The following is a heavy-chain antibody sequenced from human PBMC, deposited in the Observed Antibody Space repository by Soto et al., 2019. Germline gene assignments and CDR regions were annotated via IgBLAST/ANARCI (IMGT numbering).Heavy chain of an antibody. CDR3: ARLGTRSGYRHYYYCGMDV. Sequence: PGESLKISCKGSGYSFTSYWISWVRQMPGKGLEWMGRIDPSDSYTNYSPSFQGHVTISADKSISTAYLQWSSLKASDTAMYYCARLGTRSGYRHYYYCGMDVWGQGTTVTVSS. CDR2: IDPSDSYT. J-gene: IGHJ6*02. V-gene: IGHV5-10-1*01. D-gene: IGHD3-3*01. CDR1: GYSFTSYW.